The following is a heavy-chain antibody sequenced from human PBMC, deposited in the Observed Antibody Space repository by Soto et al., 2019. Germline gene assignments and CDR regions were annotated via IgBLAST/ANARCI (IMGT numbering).Heavy chain of an antibody. CDR1: GFTFRSYG. V-gene: IGHV3-30*18. D-gene: IGHD2-15*01. J-gene: IGHJ3*01. Sequence: GESLKISCAASGFTFRSYGMHWVRQAPGKGLEWVAVISYDGSNKYYADSVKGRFTISRDNSKNTLYLQMNSLRAEDTAVYYCAKVRGFCSGVTCANAFDLWGQGTMVTVSS. CDR3: AKVRGFCSGVTCANAFDL. CDR2: ISYDGSNK.